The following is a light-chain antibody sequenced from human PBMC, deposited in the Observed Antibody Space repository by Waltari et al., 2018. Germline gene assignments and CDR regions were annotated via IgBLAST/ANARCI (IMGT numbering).Light chain of an antibody. V-gene: IGKV4-1*01. CDR3: QQYYSKRT. CDR2: WAS. J-gene: IGKJ1*01. CDR1: QSVLYSSNDNNY. Sequence: DIVMTQSPDSLAVSLGERATINCKSSQSVLYSSNDNNYLAWYQQKPGQPPKLLIYWASTRQSGVPDRFSGSGSGTDFTLTISSLQAEDVAVYYCQQYYSKRTFGQGTKVEI.